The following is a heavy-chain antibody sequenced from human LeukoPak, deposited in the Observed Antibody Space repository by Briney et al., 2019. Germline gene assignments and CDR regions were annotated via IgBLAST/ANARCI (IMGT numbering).Heavy chain of an antibody. CDR1: GGSFSGFY. CDR2: INHSGTT. Sequence: SETLSLTCAVYGGSFSGFYWSWIRQSPGKGLEWIGEINHSGTTNYNPSLKSRATISVDTSKNQFSLSLSSVTAADTAVYYCARPLTYCSGGSCYGNWFDPWGQGTLVTVSS. V-gene: IGHV4-34*01. D-gene: IGHD2-15*01. J-gene: IGHJ5*02. CDR3: ARPLTYCSGGSCYGNWFDP.